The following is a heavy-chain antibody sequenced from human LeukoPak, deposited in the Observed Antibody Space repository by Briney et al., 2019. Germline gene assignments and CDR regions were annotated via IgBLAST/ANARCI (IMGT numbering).Heavy chain of an antibody. CDR1: GYTFTNYY. CDR2: INPSGGDT. V-gene: IGHV1-46*01. D-gene: IGHD1-1*01. Sequence: GASVKVSCKASGYTFTNYYMHWVRQAPGQGLEWMGIINPSGGDTSYAQKFQGRVTMTRDTSTSTAYMELSSLRSEDTAVYYCAREMAPKTGPFDYWGQGTLVTVSS. J-gene: IGHJ4*02. CDR3: AREMAPKTGPFDY.